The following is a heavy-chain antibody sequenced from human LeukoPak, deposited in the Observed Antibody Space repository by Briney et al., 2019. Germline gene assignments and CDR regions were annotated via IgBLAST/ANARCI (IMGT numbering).Heavy chain of an antibody. Sequence: ASVKVSCKASGYTFTSYDINWVRQATGQGLEWMGWISAYNGNTNYAQKLQGRVTMTTDTSTSTAYMELRSLRSDDTAVYYCARVLGLRDGSYYYYGMDVWGQGTTVTVSS. J-gene: IGHJ6*02. CDR3: ARVLGLRDGSYYYYGMDV. D-gene: IGHD5-24*01. CDR2: ISAYNGNT. V-gene: IGHV1-18*01. CDR1: GYTFTSYD.